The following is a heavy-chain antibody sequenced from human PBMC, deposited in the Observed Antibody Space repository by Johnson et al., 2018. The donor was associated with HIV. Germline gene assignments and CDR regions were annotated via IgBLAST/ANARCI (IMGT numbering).Heavy chain of an antibody. D-gene: IGHD3-16*01. CDR2: ISKSGDTM. Sequence: QVQLVESGGGVVRPGGSLRLSCAASGFTFSDSYMSWIRQAPGKGLEWVAYISKSGDTMYYADSVKGRFTIYTDNARNSLTRQMNRLTAEDTSLYYWAGGRGTFDIWGQGTMVTVSS. CDR3: AGGRGTFDI. V-gene: IGHV3-11*04. CDR1: GFTFSDSY. J-gene: IGHJ3*02.